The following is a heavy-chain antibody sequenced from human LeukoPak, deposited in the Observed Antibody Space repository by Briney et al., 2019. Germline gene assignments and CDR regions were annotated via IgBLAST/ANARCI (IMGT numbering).Heavy chain of an antibody. V-gene: IGHV3-48*02. J-gene: IGHJ4*02. D-gene: IGHD3-22*01. CDR1: GFTFSSYS. Sequence: GGSLRLSCAASGFTFSSYSMTWVRQAPGKGLEWVSYISSSSSTIYYADSVKGRFTISRDNAKNSLYLQMNSLRDEDTAVYYCARDIDDYYDSSGYGYWGQGTLVTVSS. CDR2: ISSSSSTI. CDR3: ARDIDDYYDSSGYGY.